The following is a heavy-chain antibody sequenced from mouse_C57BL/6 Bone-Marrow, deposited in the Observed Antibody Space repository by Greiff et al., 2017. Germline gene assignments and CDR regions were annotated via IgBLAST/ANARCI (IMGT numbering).Heavy chain of an antibody. CDR2: IDPSDSYT. Sequence: VQLQQPGAELVKPGASVKLSCKASGYTFTSYWMQWVKQRPGQGLEWIGEIDPSDSYTNYNQKFKGKATLTVDTSSSTAYMQLSSLTSEDSAVYYCAREGITTVVATPPWFAYWGKGTLVTVSA. CDR1: GYTFTSYW. V-gene: IGHV1-50*01. CDR3: AREGITTVVATPPWFAY. J-gene: IGHJ3*01. D-gene: IGHD1-1*01.